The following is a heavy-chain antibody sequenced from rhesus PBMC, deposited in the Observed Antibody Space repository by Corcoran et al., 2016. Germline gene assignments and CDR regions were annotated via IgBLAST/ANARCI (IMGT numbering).Heavy chain of an antibody. CDR1: GGSISSGYYY. V-gene: IGHV4-122*02. J-gene: IGHJ4*01. CDR2: ITYSGST. Sequence: QVQLQESGPGLVKPSETLSLTCAVSGGSISSGYYYWSWIRQPPGKGLEWIGYITYSGSTSYNPSLSIRVTFSRDTSKNQFSLKLRSVTAADTAVYYCARDGSRAGFDYWGQGVLVTVSS. D-gene: IGHD6-31*01. CDR3: ARDGSRAGFDY.